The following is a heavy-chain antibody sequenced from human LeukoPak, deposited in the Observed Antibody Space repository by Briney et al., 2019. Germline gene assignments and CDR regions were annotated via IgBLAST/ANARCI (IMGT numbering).Heavy chain of an antibody. V-gene: IGHV3-30*04. CDR3: AKVVGATKDPHFDY. J-gene: IGHJ4*02. D-gene: IGHD1-26*01. CDR1: GFTFSSYA. Sequence: GRSLRLSCAASGFTFSSYAMHWVRQAPGKGLEWVAVISYDGSNKYYADSVKGRFTISRDNSKNTLYLQMNSLRAEDTAVYYCAKVVGATKDPHFDYWGQGTLVTVSS. CDR2: ISYDGSNK.